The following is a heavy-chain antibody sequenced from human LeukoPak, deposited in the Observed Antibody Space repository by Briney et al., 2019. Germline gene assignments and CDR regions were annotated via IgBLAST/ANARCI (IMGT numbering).Heavy chain of an antibody. CDR1: GFTVSSNY. V-gene: IGHV3-53*01. J-gene: IGHJ6*02. CDR3: ARTAGSDSYYYCGMDV. Sequence: GGSLRLSCAASGFTVSSNYMSWVPQAPGKGLEWVSVIYSGGSTYYADSVKGRFTISRDNSKNTLYLQMNGLRAEDTAVYYCARTAGSDSYYYCGMDVWGQGTTVTVSS. CDR2: IYSGGST. D-gene: IGHD6-25*01.